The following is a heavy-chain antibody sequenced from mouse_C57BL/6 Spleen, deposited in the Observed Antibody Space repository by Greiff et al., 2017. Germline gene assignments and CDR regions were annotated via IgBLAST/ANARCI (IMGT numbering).Heavy chain of an antibody. D-gene: IGHD3-2*02. Sequence: QVQLQQSGAELVRPGTSVKLSCKASGYTFTSYWMHWVKQRPGQGLEWIGVIDPSDSYTNYNQKFKGKATLTVDTSSSTAYMQLSSLTSEDSAVYYCARSASSGYIDAMDDWGQGTSVTVSS. CDR2: IDPSDSYT. V-gene: IGHV1-59*01. CDR1: GYTFTSYW. CDR3: ARSASSGYIDAMDD. J-gene: IGHJ4*01.